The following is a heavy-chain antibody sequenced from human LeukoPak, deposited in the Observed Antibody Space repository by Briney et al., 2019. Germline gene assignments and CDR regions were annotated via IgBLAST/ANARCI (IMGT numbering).Heavy chain of an antibody. J-gene: IGHJ5*02. CDR3: AKEHSVGPLNGFAP. Sequence: GGSLRLSCAASGFTFSNCAISWVRQAPGKGLEWLSAISNWDDKAYYADSVSGRFTVSRDSSKNTMYLQMNSLRAEDTAIYYCAKEHSVGPLNGFAPWGKETLVPVS. D-gene: IGHD5/OR15-5a*01. V-gene: IGHV3-23*01. CDR2: ISNWDDKA. CDR1: GFTFSNCA.